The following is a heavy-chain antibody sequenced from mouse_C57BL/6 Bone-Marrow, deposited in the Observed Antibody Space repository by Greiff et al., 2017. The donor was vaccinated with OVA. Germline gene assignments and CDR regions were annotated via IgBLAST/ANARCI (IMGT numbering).Heavy chain of an antibody. V-gene: IGHV5-17*01. CDR2: ISSGSSTI. CDR1: GFTFSDYG. J-gene: IGHJ3*01. D-gene: IGHD1-1*01. CDR3: ARGMLLRGFAY. Sequence: EVKLMESGGGLVKPGGSLKLSCAASGFTFSDYGMHWVRQAPEKGLEWVAYISSGSSTIYYADTVKGRFTISRDNAKNTLFLQMTSLRSEDTAMYYCARGMLLRGFAYWGQGTLVTVSA.